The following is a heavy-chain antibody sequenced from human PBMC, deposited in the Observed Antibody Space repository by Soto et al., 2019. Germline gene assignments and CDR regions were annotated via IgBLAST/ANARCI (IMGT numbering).Heavy chain of an antibody. Sequence: ASVKVSCKASGYTFTIYYIHWVRQAPGQGLEWMGRIYPSDGSTNYAQKFQGRVTMTGDTSTSTAYMELSSLSSEDTAVYYCAIPLGDDAFDIWGQGTMVTVSS. D-gene: IGHD3-16*01. J-gene: IGHJ3*02. CDR3: AIPLGDDAFDI. CDR2: IYPSDGST. CDR1: GYTFTIYY. V-gene: IGHV1-46*01.